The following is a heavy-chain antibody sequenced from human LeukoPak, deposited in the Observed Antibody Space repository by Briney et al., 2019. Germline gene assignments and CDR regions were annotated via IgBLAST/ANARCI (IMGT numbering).Heavy chain of an antibody. CDR3: AKGGYDSSGLFDY. Sequence: PGGSLRLSCAASGFTFSSYGMHWVRQAPGKGLEWVAFIRYDGSNKYYADSVRGRFTISRDNSKNTLYLQMNSLRAEDTAVYYCAKGGYDSSGLFDYWGQGTLVTVSS. D-gene: IGHD3-22*01. CDR2: IRYDGSNK. J-gene: IGHJ4*02. V-gene: IGHV3-30*02. CDR1: GFTFSSYG.